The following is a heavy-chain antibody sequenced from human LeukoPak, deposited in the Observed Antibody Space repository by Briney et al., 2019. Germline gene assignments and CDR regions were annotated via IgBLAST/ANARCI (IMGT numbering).Heavy chain of an antibody. CDR3: VRESRPGGAMGLYHNLDY. CDR2: IKEDGTEK. D-gene: IGHD1-1*01. Sequence: GGSLRLSCAGSGFTFSDFWMTWVRQTPGKGLEWVANIKEDGTEKNLVDSVKGRLTISRDNTKNLLFLEMNNLRGDDTAIYYCVRESRPGGAMGLYHNLDYWGQGTLVAVSS. V-gene: IGHV3-7*01. CDR1: GFTFSDFW. J-gene: IGHJ4*02.